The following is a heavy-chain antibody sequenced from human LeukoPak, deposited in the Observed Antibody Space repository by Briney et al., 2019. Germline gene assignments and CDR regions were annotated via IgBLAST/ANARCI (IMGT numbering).Heavy chain of an antibody. D-gene: IGHD6-13*01. CDR3: AKVLRASSSWYSRPDAAIRHAFDI. CDR2: ISGSGGST. J-gene: IGHJ3*02. CDR1: GFTFSNYV. V-gene: IGHV3-23*01. Sequence: PGGSLRLSCAASGFTFSNYVMSWVRQAPGKGLEWVSAISGSGGSTYYADSVKGRFTISRDNSKNTLYLQMNSLRAEDTAVYYCAKVLRASSSWYSRPDAAIRHAFDIWGQGTMVTVSS.